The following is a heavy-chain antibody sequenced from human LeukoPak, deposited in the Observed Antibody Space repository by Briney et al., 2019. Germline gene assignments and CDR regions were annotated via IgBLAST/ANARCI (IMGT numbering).Heavy chain of an antibody. CDR1: GGSISSYY. V-gene: IGHV4-59*01. D-gene: IGHD5-12*01. CDR3: ARSRGYSGYAYDAFDL. Sequence: SETLSLTCTVSGGSISSYYWSWIRQPPGKGLEWIGYIYYSGSTNYNPSLKSRVTVSVDTSKNQFSLKLSSVTAADTAVYYCARSRGYSGYAYDAFDLWGQGTMVTVSS. CDR2: IYYSGST. J-gene: IGHJ3*01.